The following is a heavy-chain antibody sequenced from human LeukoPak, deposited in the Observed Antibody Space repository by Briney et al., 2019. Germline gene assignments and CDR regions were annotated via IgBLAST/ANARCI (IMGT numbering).Heavy chain of an antibody. CDR2: IYYSGST. CDR1: GGSISSSSYY. V-gene: IGHV4-39*07. J-gene: IGHJ3*02. Sequence: LETLSLTCTVSGGSISSSSYYWGWIRQPPGKGLEWIGSIYYSGSTYYNPSLKSRVTISVDTSKNQFSLKLSSVTAADTAVYYCASSTYYDFWSSLPDAFDIWGQGTMVTVSS. CDR3: ASSTYYDFWSSLPDAFDI. D-gene: IGHD3-3*01.